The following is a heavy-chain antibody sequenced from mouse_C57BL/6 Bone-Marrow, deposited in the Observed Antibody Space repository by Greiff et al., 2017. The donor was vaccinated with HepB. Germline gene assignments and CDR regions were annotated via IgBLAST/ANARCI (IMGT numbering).Heavy chain of an antibody. CDR3: ARCYYYGSSYAMDY. J-gene: IGHJ4*01. D-gene: IGHD1-1*01. CDR2: ISNLAYSI. CDR1: GFTFSDYG. V-gene: IGHV5-15*01. Sequence: DVMLVESGGGLVQPGGSLKLSCAASGFTFSDYGMAWVRQAPRKGPEWVAFISNLAYSIYYADTVTGRFTISRENAKNTLYLEMSSLRSEGTAMYYCARCYYYGSSYAMDYWGQGTSVTVSS.